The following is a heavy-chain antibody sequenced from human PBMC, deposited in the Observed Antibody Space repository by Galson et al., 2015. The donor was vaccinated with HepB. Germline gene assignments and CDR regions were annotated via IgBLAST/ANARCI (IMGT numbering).Heavy chain of an antibody. CDR2: ISAYNGNT. V-gene: IGHV1-18*04. J-gene: IGHJ1*01. Sequence: SVKVSCKASGYTFTSYGISWVRQAPGQGLEWMGWISAYNGNTNYAQKLQGRVTMTTDTSTSTAYMELRSLRSDDTAVYYCARVFRSEYYYDSSGYNNGYFQHWGQGTLVTVSS. CDR3: ARVFRSEYYYDSSGYNNGYFQH. CDR1: GYTFTSYG. D-gene: IGHD3-22*01.